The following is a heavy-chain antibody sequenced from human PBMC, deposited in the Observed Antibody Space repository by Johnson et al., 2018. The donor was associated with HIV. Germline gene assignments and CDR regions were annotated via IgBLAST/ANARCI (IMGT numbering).Heavy chain of an antibody. Sequence: QVQLVESGGGVVQPGRSLRLSCAASGFTFSSYGMHWVRQAPGKGLEWVAVISYDGSNKYYADSVKGRFTISRDNSKNTISLQMNSPRVEDTAVYYCARVRGGGENAFDIWGQGTMVTVSS. CDR1: GFTFSSYG. V-gene: IGHV3-30*03. CDR2: ISYDGSNK. CDR3: ARVRGGGENAFDI. J-gene: IGHJ3*02. D-gene: IGHD2-15*01.